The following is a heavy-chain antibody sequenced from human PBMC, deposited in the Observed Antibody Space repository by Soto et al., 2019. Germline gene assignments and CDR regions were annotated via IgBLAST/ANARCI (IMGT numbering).Heavy chain of an antibody. V-gene: IGHV3-23*01. CDR3: AKGRESSGSYRPFDY. J-gene: IGHJ4*02. CDR2: ISGSGDST. CDR1: GFTFSSYGMTFSSYA. D-gene: IGHD3-22*01. Sequence: GSLRLSCAASGFTFSSYGMTFSSYAMSWVRQAPGKGLEWVSTISGSGDSTYYADSVKGRFTISRDNSKNTLFLQMNSLRAEDTAVYYCAKGRESSGSYRPFDYWGQGALVTVSS.